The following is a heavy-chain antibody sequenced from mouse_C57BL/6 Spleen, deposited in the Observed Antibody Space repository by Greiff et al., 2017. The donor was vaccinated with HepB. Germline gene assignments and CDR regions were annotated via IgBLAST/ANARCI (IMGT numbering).Heavy chain of an antibody. D-gene: IGHD1-1*01. CDR1: GFNIKNTY. CDR3: DYYYGSSRRYFDV. J-gene: IGHJ1*03. Sequence: EVMLVESVAELVRPGASVKLSCTASGFNIKNTYMHWVKQRPEQGLEWIGRIDPANGNTKYAPKFQGKATITADTSSNTAYLQLSSLTSEDTAIYYCDYYYGSSRRYFDVWGTGTTVTVSS. V-gene: IGHV14-3*01. CDR2: IDPANGNT.